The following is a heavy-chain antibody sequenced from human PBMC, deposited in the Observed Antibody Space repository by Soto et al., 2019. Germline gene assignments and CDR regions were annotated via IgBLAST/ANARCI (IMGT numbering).Heavy chain of an antibody. J-gene: IGHJ4*02. V-gene: IGHV3-48*01. CDR1: GFTFSSYS. CDR3: ARDQITDKKYFDY. CDR2: ISSSSSTI. Sequence: VQLVESGGGLVQPGGSLRLSCAASGFTFSSYSMNWVRQAPGKGLEWVSYISSSSSTIYYADSVKGRFTISRDNAKNSLYLQMNSLRAEDTAVYYCARDQITDKKYFDYWGQGTLVTVSS. D-gene: IGHD1-20*01.